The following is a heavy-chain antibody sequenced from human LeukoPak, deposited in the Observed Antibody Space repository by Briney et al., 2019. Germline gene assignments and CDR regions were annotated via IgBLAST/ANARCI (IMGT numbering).Heavy chain of an antibody. CDR3: ATIRWGATFRWAAFDI. CDR1: RGTFSSYA. D-gene: IGHD1-26*01. Sequence: GASVKVSCKASRGTFSSYAISWVRQAPGKGLEWMGGFDPEDGETIYAQKFQGRVTMTEDTSTDTAYMELSSLRSEDTAVYYCATIRWGATFRWAAFDIWGQGTMVTVSS. V-gene: IGHV1-24*01. J-gene: IGHJ3*02. CDR2: FDPEDGET.